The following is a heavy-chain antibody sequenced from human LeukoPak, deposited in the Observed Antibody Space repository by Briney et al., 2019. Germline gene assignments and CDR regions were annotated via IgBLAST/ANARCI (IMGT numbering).Heavy chain of an antibody. V-gene: IGHV3-7*03. CDR1: GFTVSSKY. CDR2: IKPDGTTK. J-gene: IGHJ4*02. Sequence: HPGRSLRLSCAASGFTVSSKYMSWVRQAPGKGLEWVANIKPDGTTKFYVDSVKGRFTISRDNALNSLYLQMNSLRAEDTAIYYCARSIPYGTTWYGRSDYWGQGTLVTVSS. D-gene: IGHD6-13*01. CDR3: ARSIPYGTTWYGRSDY.